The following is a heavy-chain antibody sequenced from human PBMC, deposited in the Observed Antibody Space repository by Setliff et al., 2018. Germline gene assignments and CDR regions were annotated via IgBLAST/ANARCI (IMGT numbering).Heavy chain of an antibody. J-gene: IGHJ4*02. CDR2: VGYNGNT. CDR1: GGSINNYH. V-gene: IGHV4-59*08. CDR3: ARLGQWRVLGFFDY. D-gene: IGHD6-19*01. Sequence: PSETLSLTCTVSGGSINNYHWNWIRQPPGKGLEWIGYVGYNGNTHYNPSLNSRVTISVDTSKNQFSLKLSSVTAADTAVYYCARLGQWRVLGFFDYWGQGALVTVSS.